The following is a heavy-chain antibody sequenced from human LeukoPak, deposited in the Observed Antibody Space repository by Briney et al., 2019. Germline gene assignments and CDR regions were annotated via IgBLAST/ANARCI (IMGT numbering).Heavy chain of an antibody. J-gene: IGHJ4*02. CDR3: ARVFGGLVVAATYDY. CDR2: INPNSGGT. V-gene: IGHV1-2*02. Sequence: RASVKVSCKASGGTFSSYAISWVRQAPGQGLEWMGWINPNSGGTNYAQKFQGRVTMTRDTSISTAYMELSRLRSDDTAVYYCARVFGGLVVAATYDYWGQGTLVTVSS. D-gene: IGHD2-15*01. CDR1: GGTFSSYA.